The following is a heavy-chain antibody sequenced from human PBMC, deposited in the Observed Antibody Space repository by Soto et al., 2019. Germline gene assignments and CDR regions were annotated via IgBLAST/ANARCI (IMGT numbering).Heavy chain of an antibody. CDR1: GVSISSYY. V-gene: IGHV4-59*08. D-gene: IGHD5-18*01. CDR2: IYYSGST. Sequence: SDTLSLTCTVSGVSISSYYWSWILQPPGKGLEWIGYIYYSGSTNYNPSLKSRVTISVDTSKNQFSLKLSSVTAADTAVYYCAKLVWSYGTWFDPWGQGTLFTVSS. J-gene: IGHJ5*02. CDR3: AKLVWSYGTWFDP.